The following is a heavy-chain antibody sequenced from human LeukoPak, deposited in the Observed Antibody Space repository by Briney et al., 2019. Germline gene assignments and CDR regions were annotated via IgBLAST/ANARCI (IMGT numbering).Heavy chain of an antibody. D-gene: IGHD3-22*01. CDR3: ARMSYSSGYGFDY. CDR2: IYSGGST. V-gene: IGHV3-53*04. J-gene: IGHJ4*02. CDR1: GFTVSSNY. Sequence: GGSLRLSCAASGFTVSSNYMSWVRQAPGKGLEWVSVIYSGGSTYYADSVKGRLTISRHNSKNTLYLQMNSLRAEDTAVYYCARMSYSSGYGFDYWGQGTLVTVSS.